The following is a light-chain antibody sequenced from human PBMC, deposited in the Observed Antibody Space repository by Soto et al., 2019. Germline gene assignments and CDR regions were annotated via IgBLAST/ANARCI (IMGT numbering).Light chain of an antibody. Sequence: ESMLTQSPGTLSLSPGERATLSCRASQSVSTRYLAWYQQKPGQAPRLLIYGASIRATGIPDRFSGSGSGTDFTITISSLEPEDFAVYYCHQFGSSPPAFTFGQGTKLEI. J-gene: IGKJ2*01. CDR1: QSVSTRY. CDR2: GAS. V-gene: IGKV3-20*01. CDR3: HQFGSSPPAFT.